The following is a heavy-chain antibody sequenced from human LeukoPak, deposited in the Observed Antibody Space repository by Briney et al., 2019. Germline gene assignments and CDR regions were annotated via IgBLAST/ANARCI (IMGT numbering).Heavy chain of an antibody. CDR3: AREGYNFRSGYYAPGLFDI. D-gene: IGHD3-3*01. J-gene: IGHJ3*02. CDR2: IKQDGSEK. CDR1: GFTFSSYW. V-gene: IGHV3-7*01. Sequence: GGSLRLSCAASGFTFSSYWMSWVRQAPGKGLEWVANIKQDGSEKYYVDSVKGRFTISRDNAKNSLYLQMNSLRAEDTAVYYCAREGYNFRSGYYAPGLFDIWGQGTMVTVSS.